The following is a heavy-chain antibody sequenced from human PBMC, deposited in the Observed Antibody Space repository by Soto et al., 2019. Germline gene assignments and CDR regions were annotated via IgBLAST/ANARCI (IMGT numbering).Heavy chain of an antibody. V-gene: IGHV4-59*01. CDR2: IYYSGST. J-gene: IGHJ3*02. CDR1: GGSISSYY. Sequence: SETLSLTCTVSGGSISSYYWSWIRQPPGKGLEWIGYIYYSGSTNYNPSLKSRVTISVDTSKNQFSLKLSPVTAADTAVYYCARDSPLGYDILTGYYSGAGAFDIWGQGTMVTVSS. CDR3: ARDSPLGYDILTGYYSGAGAFDI. D-gene: IGHD3-9*01.